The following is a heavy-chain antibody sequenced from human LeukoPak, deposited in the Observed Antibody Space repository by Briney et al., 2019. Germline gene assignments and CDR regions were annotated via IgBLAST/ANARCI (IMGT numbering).Heavy chain of an antibody. Sequence: ASVNVSFTASGYTFTSYYMHWVRQAPGQGLEGMGIINPSGGSTSYAQKFQGRVAMTRDTSTSTVYMELSSLRSQDTAVYYCARGPNRWELLRYNWFDPWGQGTLVTVSS. CDR2: INPSGGST. D-gene: IGHD1-26*01. V-gene: IGHV1-46*01. CDR3: ARGPNRWELLRYNWFDP. J-gene: IGHJ5*02. CDR1: GYTFTSYY.